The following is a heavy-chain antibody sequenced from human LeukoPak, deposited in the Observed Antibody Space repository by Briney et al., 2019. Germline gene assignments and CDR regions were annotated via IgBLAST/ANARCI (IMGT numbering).Heavy chain of an antibody. Sequence: PSETLSLTCTVSGGSISSGSYYWSWIRQPAGKGLEWIGRIYTSGSTNYNPSLKSRVTISVDTSKNQFSLKLSSVTAADTAVYYCARERWAAMVTWGQGTLVTVSS. J-gene: IGHJ4*02. V-gene: IGHV4-61*02. D-gene: IGHD5-18*01. CDR3: ARERWAAMVT. CDR2: IYTSGST. CDR1: GGSISSGSYY.